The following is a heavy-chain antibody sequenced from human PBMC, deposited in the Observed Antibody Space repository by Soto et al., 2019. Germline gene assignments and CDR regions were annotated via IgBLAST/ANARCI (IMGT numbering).Heavy chain of an antibody. CDR3: ARHSGIAVAGTYFDY. D-gene: IGHD6-19*01. V-gene: IGHV5-10-1*01. CDR2: IDPRDSYT. Sequence: HGESLKISCKGSGYSFTSYWISWVRQMPGKGLEWMGRIDPRDSYTNYSPSFQGHVTISADKSISTAYLQWSSLKASDTAMYYCARHSGIAVAGTYFDYWGQGTLVTVSS. CDR1: GYSFTSYW. J-gene: IGHJ4*02.